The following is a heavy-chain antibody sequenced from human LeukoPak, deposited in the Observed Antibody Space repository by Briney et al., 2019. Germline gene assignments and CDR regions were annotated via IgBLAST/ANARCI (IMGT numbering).Heavy chain of an antibody. V-gene: IGHV4-59*08. CDR1: GGSISSYY. Sequence: SETLSLTCTVSGGSISSYYWSWIRQPPGKGLEWIGYIYYSGSTNYNPSLKSRVTISVDTSKNQFSLKLSSVTAADTAVYFCARQLVVVLPAEFDFWGQGTLVTVSS. D-gene: IGHD2-2*01. CDR2: IYYSGST. J-gene: IGHJ4*02. CDR3: ARQLVVVLPAEFDF.